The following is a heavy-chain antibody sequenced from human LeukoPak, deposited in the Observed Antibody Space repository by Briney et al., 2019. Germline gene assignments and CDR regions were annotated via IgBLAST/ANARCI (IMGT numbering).Heavy chain of an antibody. D-gene: IGHD3-10*01. CDR2: MNPNSGNT. Sequence: GASVKVSCKASGYTFTSYDINWVRQATGQGLEWMGWMNPNSGNTGYAQKFQGRVTITRNTSISTAYMELSSLRSEDTAVYYCARSLWFGEYYYYYMDVWGKGTTVTVSS. CDR3: ARSLWFGEYYYYYMDV. J-gene: IGHJ6*03. CDR1: GYTFTSYD. V-gene: IGHV1-8*03.